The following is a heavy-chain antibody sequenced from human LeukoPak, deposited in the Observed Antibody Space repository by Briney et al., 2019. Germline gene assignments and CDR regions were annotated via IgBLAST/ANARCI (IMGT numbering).Heavy chain of an antibody. CDR3: ARDPLGYCSGGSCYPYYFDY. V-gene: IGHV3-30-3*01. CDR1: GFSFRSFA. D-gene: IGHD2-15*01. Sequence: GGSLRLSCAASGFSFRSFAMHWVRQAPGKGLEWVTLISYDGSNEYYADSVKGRFTISRDNSKNTLYLQMNSPRAEDAAVFYCARDPLGYCSGGSCYPYYFDYWGQGTLVTVSS. CDR2: ISYDGSNE. J-gene: IGHJ4*02.